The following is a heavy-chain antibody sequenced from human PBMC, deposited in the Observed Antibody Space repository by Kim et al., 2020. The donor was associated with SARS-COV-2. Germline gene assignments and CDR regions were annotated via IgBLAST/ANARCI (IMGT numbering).Heavy chain of an antibody. CDR3: ARDPVGGNTFDY. J-gene: IGHJ4*02. V-gene: IGHV1-2*02. Sequence: NYAQKFQGRVTMTRDTSISPAYMELSRLRSDDTAVYYCARDPVGGNTFDYWGQGTLVTVSS. D-gene: IGHD2-15*01.